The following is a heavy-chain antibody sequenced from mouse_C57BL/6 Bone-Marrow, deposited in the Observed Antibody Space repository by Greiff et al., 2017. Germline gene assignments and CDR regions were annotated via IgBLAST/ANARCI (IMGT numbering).Heavy chain of an antibody. CDR3: ARFGFYYYGSSYGGYFDV. CDR2: IYPSDSET. D-gene: IGHD1-1*01. J-gene: IGHJ1*03. CDR1: GYTFTSYW. V-gene: IGHV1-61*01. Sequence: QVQLKQPGAELVRPGSSVKLSCKASGYTFTSYWMDWVKQRPGQGLEWIGNIYPSDSETHYNQKFKDKATLTVDKSSSTAYMQLSSLTSEDSAVYYCARFGFYYYGSSYGGYFDVWGTGTTVTVSS.